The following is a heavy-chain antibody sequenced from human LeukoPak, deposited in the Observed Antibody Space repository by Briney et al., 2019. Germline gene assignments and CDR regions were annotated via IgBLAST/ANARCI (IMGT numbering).Heavy chain of an antibody. J-gene: IGHJ4*02. V-gene: IGHV4-39*01. Sequence: SETLSLTCTVSGGSISSSSYYWGWIRQPPGKGLEWVGSIYYSGSTYYNPSLKRRVTISVDTSKNQFSLKLSSVTAADTAVYYCARPFSYSSGWYYFDYWGQGTLVTVSS. CDR2: IYYSGST. CDR3: ARPFSYSSGWYYFDY. D-gene: IGHD6-19*01. CDR1: GGSISSSSYY.